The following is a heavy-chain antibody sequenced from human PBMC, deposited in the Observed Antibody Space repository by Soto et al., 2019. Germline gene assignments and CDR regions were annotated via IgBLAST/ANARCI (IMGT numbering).Heavy chain of an antibody. Sequence: SETLSLTCAVSGGSISSSNWWSWVRQPPGKGLEWIGEIYHSGSTNYNPSLKSRVTISVDKSKNQFSLKLSSVTAADTAVYYCARSGVGVVVVAATPYYYGMDVWGQGTTVTVSS. CDR3: ARSGVGVVVVAATPYYYGMDV. D-gene: IGHD2-15*01. V-gene: IGHV4-4*02. CDR1: GGSISSSNW. CDR2: IYHSGST. J-gene: IGHJ6*02.